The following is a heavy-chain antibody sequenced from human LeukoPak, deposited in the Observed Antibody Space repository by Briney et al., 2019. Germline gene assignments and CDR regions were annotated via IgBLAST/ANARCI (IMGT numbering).Heavy chain of an antibody. CDR2: IYYSGST. CDR1: GGSISSYY. V-gene: IGHV4-59*01. J-gene: IGHJ6*03. CDR3: ARVDTAMVRYYYMDV. Sequence: SETLSLTCTVSGGSISSYYWSWIRQPPGKGLEWIGYIYYSGSTNYNPSLKSRVTISVDTSKNQFSLKLSSVTAADTAVYYCARVDTAMVRYYYMDVWGKGTTVTVSS. D-gene: IGHD5-18*01.